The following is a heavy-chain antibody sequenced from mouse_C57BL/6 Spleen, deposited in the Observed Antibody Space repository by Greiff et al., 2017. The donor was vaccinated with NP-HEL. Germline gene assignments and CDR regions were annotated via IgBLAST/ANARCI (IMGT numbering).Heavy chain of an antibody. CDR3: TRKGGSSPFAY. Sequence: DVQLVESGEGLVKPGGYLKLSCAASGFTFSSYAMSWVRQTPEKRLEWVAYISSGGDYIYYADTVKGRFTISRDNARNTLYLQMSSLKSEDTAMYYCTRKGGSSPFAYWGQGTLVTVSA. D-gene: IGHD1-1*01. CDR2: ISSGGDYI. V-gene: IGHV5-9-1*02. CDR1: GFTFSSYA. J-gene: IGHJ3*01.